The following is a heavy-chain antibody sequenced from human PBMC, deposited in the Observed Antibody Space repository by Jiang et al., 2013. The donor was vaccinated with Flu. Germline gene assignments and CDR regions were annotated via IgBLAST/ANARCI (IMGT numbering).Heavy chain of an antibody. CDR3: ARKPNLKYYYDSSVAFDI. CDR2: MNPNSGNT. D-gene: IGHD3-22*01. J-gene: IGHJ3*02. V-gene: IGHV1-8*01. Sequence: GAEVKKPGASVKVSCKASGYTFTSYDINWVRQATGQGLEWMGWMNPNSGNTGYAQKFQGRVTMTRNTSISTAYMELSSLRSEDTAVYYCARKPNLKYYYDSSVAFDIWGQGTMVTVSS. CDR1: GYTFTSYD.